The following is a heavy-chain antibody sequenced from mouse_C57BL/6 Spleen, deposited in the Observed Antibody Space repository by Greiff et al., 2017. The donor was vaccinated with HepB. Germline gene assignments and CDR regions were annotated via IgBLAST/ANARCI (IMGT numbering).Heavy chain of an antibody. J-gene: IGHJ3*01. CDR2: ISYDGSN. D-gene: IGHD3-2*02. V-gene: IGHV3-6*01. Sequence: EVQLVESGPGLVKPSQSLSLTCSVTGYSITSGYYWNWIRQFPGNKLEWMGYISYDGSNNYNPSLKNRISITRDTSKNQFFLKLNSVTTEDTATYYCARDHRQTAQAGFAYWGQGTLVTVSA. CDR1: GYSITSGYY. CDR3: ARDHRQTAQAGFAY.